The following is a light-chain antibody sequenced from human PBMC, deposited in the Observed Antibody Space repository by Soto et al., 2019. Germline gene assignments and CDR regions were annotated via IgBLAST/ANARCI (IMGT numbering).Light chain of an antibody. J-gene: IGKJ1*01. V-gene: IGKV1-5*03. CDR3: QHYTSYSEA. Sequence: DIQMTQSPSTLSGSVGDRVTITCRASQTISSWLAWYQQKPGKATKLLIYKASTLKSGVPSRFSGSGSGTEFTLTISSLQPDDFATYYCQHYTSYSEAFGQGPKVDIX. CDR1: QTISSW. CDR2: KAS.